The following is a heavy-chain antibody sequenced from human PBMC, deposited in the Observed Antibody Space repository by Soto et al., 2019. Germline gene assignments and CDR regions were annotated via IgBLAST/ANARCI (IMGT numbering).Heavy chain of an antibody. CDR1: GDSVSSSNYY. D-gene: IGHD6-19*01. Sequence: QLQLQESGPGLVKPSETLSLTCTVSGDSVSSSNYYWGWIRQPPGKGLEWIGSVYYSGSTYYNPSLKSRVTMSVDTSKNQFSLKLSSVTAADAAVYYCARHPTFSGWEYYFDSWGQGTPATVSS. CDR3: ARHPTFSGWEYYFDS. CDR2: VYYSGST. V-gene: IGHV4-39*01. J-gene: IGHJ4*02.